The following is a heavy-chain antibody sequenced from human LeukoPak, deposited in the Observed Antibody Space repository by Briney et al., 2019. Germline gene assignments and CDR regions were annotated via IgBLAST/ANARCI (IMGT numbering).Heavy chain of an antibody. V-gene: IGHV3-43D*03. Sequence: GGSLRLSCAASGFTFDDYAMHWVRQAPGKGLEWVSLISWDGGSTYYADSVKGRFTISRDNSKNSLYLQMNSLRAEDTALYYCAREKSIYWYFDLWGRGTLVTVSS. J-gene: IGHJ2*01. CDR3: AREKSIYWYFDL. CDR1: GFTFDDYA. CDR2: ISWDGGST.